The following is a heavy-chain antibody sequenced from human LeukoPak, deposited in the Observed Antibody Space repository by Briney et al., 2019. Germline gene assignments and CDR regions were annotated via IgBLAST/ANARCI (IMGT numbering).Heavy chain of an antibody. CDR1: GFTFGDYA. V-gene: IGHV3-49*03. CDR2: IRSKAYGGTT. D-gene: IGHD6-19*01. CDR3: TSYLQEWLWEPPERFDI. J-gene: IGHJ3*02. Sequence: GGSLRLSCTASGFTFGDYAMSWFRQAPGKGLEWVGFIRSKAYGGTTEYAASVKGGFTISRDDSKSIAYLQMNSLKTEDTAVYYCTSYLQEWLWEPPERFDIWGQGTMVTVSS.